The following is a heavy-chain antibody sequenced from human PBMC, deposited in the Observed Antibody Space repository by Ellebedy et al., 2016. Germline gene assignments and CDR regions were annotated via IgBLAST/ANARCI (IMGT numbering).Heavy chain of an antibody. Sequence: SETLSLTCTVSGSSISSGDFYWSWIRQPPGLSLEWIGYIDYSGNTNYNPSLNCRVDISVDTSSNLFSLKLSSVTAADTAVYYCARSYLASNYYDSSGYYSIWGQGTLVTVSS. D-gene: IGHD3-22*01. CDR1: GSSISSGDFY. V-gene: IGHV4-30-4*01. J-gene: IGHJ4*02. CDR3: ARSYLASNYYDSSGYYSI. CDR2: IDYSGNT.